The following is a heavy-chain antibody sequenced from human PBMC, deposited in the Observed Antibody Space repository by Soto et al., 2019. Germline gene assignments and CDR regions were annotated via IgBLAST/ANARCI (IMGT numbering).Heavy chain of an antibody. Sequence: GGSLRLSCAASGFTFSSYSMNWVRQAPGKGLEWVSYISSSSSTIYYADSVKGRFTISRDNAKNSLYLQMNSLRDEDTAVYYCARVTIYDSSGYPDYWGQGTLVTVSS. CDR3: ARVTIYDSSGYPDY. CDR2: ISSSSSTI. D-gene: IGHD3-22*01. J-gene: IGHJ4*02. CDR1: GFTFSSYS. V-gene: IGHV3-48*02.